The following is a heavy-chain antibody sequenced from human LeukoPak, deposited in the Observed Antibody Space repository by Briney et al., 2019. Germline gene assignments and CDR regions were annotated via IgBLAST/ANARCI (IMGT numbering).Heavy chain of an antibody. J-gene: IGHJ4*02. D-gene: IGHD3-22*01. V-gene: IGHV4-28*06. CDR2: IYYSGST. CDR1: GYSISSSNW. Sequence: SETLSLTCAVSGYSISSSNWWGWIRQPPGKGLEWIGYIYYSGSTNYNPSLKSRVTMSVDTSKNQFSLKLSSVTALDTAVYYCARIRINYYYDSSGYYADYWGQGTLVTVSS. CDR3: ARIRINYYYDSSGYYADY.